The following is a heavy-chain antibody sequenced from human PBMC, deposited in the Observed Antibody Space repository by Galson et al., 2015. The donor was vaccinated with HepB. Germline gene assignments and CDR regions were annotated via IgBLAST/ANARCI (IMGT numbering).Heavy chain of an antibody. CDR3: AKADSGYDNFNY. CDR2: ISGSGDNT. Sequence: LRLSCAASGFTFSSYAMAWVRQAPRTGLEWVSAISGSGDNTHYTDSVKGRFTISRDNSKNTLYLQMNSLRAEETAIYYCAKADSGYDNFNYWGQGTLVTVSS. J-gene: IGHJ4*02. V-gene: IGHV3-23*01. CDR1: GFTFSSYA. D-gene: IGHD5-12*01.